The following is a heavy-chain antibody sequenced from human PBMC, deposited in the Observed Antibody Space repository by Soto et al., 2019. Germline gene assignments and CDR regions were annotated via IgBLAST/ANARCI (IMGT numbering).Heavy chain of an antibody. V-gene: IGHV4-34*01. Sequence: QVQLQQWGAGLLKPSETLSLTCAVYGGSFSGYYWSWIRQPPGKGLEWIGEINHSGSTNYNPSLKSRVTISVDTSNNQFSLKLSSVTAADTAVYYCARVRWANFDYWGQGTLVTVSS. D-gene: IGHD1-26*01. J-gene: IGHJ4*02. CDR1: GGSFSGYY. CDR3: ARVRWANFDY. CDR2: INHSGST.